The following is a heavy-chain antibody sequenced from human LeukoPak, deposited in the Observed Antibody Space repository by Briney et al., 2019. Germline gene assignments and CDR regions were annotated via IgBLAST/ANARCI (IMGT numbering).Heavy chain of an antibody. D-gene: IGHD3-16*02. CDR2: INPNIGGT. CDR1: GNTFTGYY. CDR3: ARAPYDYVWGSYPRDNSYYFDY. V-gene: IGHV1-2*02. J-gene: IGHJ4*02. Sequence: ASLKASGKASGNTFTGYYMHWGRQAPGQGLEWMEWINPNIGGTNYAQKFQGRVTMTRDTSISTAYMELSRLRSDDTAVYYCARAPYDYVWGSYPRDNSYYFDYWGQGTLVTVSS.